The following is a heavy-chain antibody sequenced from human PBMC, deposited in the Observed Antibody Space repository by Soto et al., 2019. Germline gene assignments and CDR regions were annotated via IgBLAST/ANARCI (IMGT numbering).Heavy chain of an antibody. V-gene: IGHV1-8*01. Sequence: ASVKVSCKASGYTFTSYDINWVRQATGQGLEWMGWMNPNSGNTGYAQKFQGRVTMTRNTSISTAYMELSSLRSEDTAVYYCARGFWGYCSSTNCYATNWFDPWGQGTLVTVSS. D-gene: IGHD2-2*01. CDR2: MNPNSGNT. CDR3: ARGFWGYCSSTNCYATNWFDP. J-gene: IGHJ5*01. CDR1: GYTFTSYD.